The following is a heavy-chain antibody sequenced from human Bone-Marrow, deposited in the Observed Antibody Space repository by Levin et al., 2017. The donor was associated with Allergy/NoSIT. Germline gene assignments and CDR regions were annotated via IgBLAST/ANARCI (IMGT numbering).Heavy chain of an antibody. CDR2: ISYDGSNK. Sequence: GGSLRLSCAASGFIFSNYGMHWVRQAPGKGLEWLTTISYDGSNKYYVDSVKGRFTISRDNSKNTLYLLMYSLRAEDAAVYYCAKEYGSGSYGVYYFDYWGQGTLVTVSS. CDR3: AKEYGSGSYGVYYFDY. CDR1: GFIFSNYG. D-gene: IGHD3-10*01. V-gene: IGHV3-30*18. J-gene: IGHJ4*02.